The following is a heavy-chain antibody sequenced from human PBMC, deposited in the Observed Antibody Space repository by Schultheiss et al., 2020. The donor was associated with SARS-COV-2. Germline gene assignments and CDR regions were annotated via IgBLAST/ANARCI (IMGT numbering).Heavy chain of an antibody. J-gene: IGHJ4*02. Sequence: SETLSLTCTVSGGSVSSGYWSWFRQPPGKGLEWIGYIYYTWNTDYNPSLKSRVTISADTSKNQFSLKLSSVTAADTAVYYCASSDFSHFFDYWGQGTLVTASS. CDR3: ASSDFSHFFDY. V-gene: IGHV4-59*02. CDR1: GGSVSSGY. CDR2: IYYTWNT. D-gene: IGHD3-3*02.